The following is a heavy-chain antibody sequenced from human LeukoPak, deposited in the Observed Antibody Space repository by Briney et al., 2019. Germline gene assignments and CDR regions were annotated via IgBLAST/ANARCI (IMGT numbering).Heavy chain of an antibody. V-gene: IGHV3-23*01. Sequence: GGTLRLSCAASGFTFSSYGMSWVRQAPGKGLEWVSAISGSGGSTYYADSVKGRFTISRDNSKNTLYLQMNSLRAEDTAVYYCAREYYYDSSGYVDYWGQGTLVTVSS. CDR2: ISGSGGST. D-gene: IGHD3-22*01. CDR3: AREYYYDSSGYVDY. CDR1: GFTFSSYG. J-gene: IGHJ4*02.